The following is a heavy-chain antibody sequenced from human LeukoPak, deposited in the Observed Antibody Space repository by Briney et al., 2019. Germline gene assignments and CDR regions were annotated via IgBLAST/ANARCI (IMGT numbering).Heavy chain of an antibody. D-gene: IGHD5-18*01. CDR1: GGSISSYY. V-gene: IGHV4-59*01. CDR3: ARVTPRTAMVTGPFDY. Sequence: ETLSLTCTVSGGSISSYYWSWIRQPPGKGLEWIGYIYYIVSTNYNPSLKSRVTISGDTSKTQFSLKLSSVTAADTAVYYCARVTPRTAMVTGPFDYWGQGTLVTVSS. CDR2: IYYIVST. J-gene: IGHJ4*02.